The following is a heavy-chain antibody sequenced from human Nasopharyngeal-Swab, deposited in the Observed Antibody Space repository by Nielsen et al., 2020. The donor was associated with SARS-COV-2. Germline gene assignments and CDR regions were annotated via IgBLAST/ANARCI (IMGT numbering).Heavy chain of an antibody. D-gene: IGHD1-26*01. Sequence: SETLSLTCTVSGYSISSGYYWRWIRQPPGKGLEWIGSIYHSGSTYYNPSLKSRVTISVDTSKNQFSLKLSSVTAADTAVYYCARDSGSYYGESYFDYWGQGTLVTVSS. V-gene: IGHV4-38-2*02. CDR3: ARDSGSYYGESYFDY. CDR1: GYSISSGYY. J-gene: IGHJ4*02. CDR2: IYHSGST.